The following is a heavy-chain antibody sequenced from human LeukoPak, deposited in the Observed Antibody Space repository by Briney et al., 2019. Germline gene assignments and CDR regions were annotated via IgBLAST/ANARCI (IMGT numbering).Heavy chain of an antibody. V-gene: IGHV3-21*01. D-gene: IGHD3-10*01. Sequence: GGSLRLSCAASGFTFSSYSMNWVRQAPGKGLEWVSSISSSSSYIYYADSVKGRFTISRDNAKNSLYLQMNSLRDEDTAVYYCARDAIQWFGELLSYFDYWGQGTLVTVSS. CDR1: GFTFSSYS. J-gene: IGHJ4*02. CDR2: ISSSSSYI. CDR3: ARDAIQWFGELLSYFDY.